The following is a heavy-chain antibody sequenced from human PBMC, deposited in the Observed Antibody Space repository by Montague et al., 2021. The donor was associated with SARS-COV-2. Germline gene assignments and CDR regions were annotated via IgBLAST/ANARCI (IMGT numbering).Heavy chain of an antibody. V-gene: IGHV2-70*01. CDR3: ARIPEYSSGGGPDWYFDL. Sequence: PALVTPTQTLTLTCTFSGFSVSTSGLRVSWIRQPPGKALEWLALIDWDDDTYYSTSLKTRLTISKDTSKNQVVLTMTNMDPVDTGTYYCARIPEYSSGGGPDWYFDLWGRGTLVTVSS. D-gene: IGHD6-19*01. J-gene: IGHJ2*01. CDR2: IDWDDDT. CDR1: GFSVSTSGLR.